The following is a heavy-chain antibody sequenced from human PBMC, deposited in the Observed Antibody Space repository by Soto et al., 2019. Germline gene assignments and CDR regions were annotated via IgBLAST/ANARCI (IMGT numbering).Heavy chain of an antibody. V-gene: IGHV3-7*03. CDR3: ASTTYYYGSGSYSDAFDI. J-gene: IGHJ3*02. D-gene: IGHD3-10*01. CDR2: VKKDGSDN. Sequence: PWVFRRRPCAASGFTFIISWMCCISQAPGKGLERVSNVKKDGSDNYYVNSVKGRFTTSRDNARNSLYLQINSLRAYDTAVYYCASTTYYYGSGSYSDAFDIWDQGTMVTVSS. CDR1: GFTFIISW.